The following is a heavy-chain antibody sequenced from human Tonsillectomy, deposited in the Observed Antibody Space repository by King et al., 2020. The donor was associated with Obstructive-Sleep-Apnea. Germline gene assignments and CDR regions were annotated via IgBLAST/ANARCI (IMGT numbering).Heavy chain of an antibody. J-gene: IGHJ6*02. D-gene: IGHD1-26*01. CDR1: GYTFTGNS. CDR3: AREDVGGSGMDV. V-gene: IGHV1-2*02. Sequence: QLVQSGAEVKKPGASLKVACKASGYTFTGNSIHWVRQAPGQGLEWMGWINPNSGDTSYAQKFQGRVTMTRDTFISTVYMELRSLRADDTAVFYCAREDVGGSGMDVWGQGTTVTVSS. CDR2: INPNSGDT.